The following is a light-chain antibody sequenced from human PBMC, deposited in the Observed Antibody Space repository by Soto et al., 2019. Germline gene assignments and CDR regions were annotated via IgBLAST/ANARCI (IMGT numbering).Light chain of an antibody. CDR2: EVV. V-gene: IGLV2-14*03. CDR3: SSYTTRNTLGYV. J-gene: IGLJ1*01. CDR1: SSDVGGYGY. Sequence: QAVVTQPASVSGSPGQSITISYTGSSSDVGGYGYVSWYQQHPGKAPRLLIYEVVNRPSGVSNRFTGSKSDNTASLTISGLQAEDEADYYCSSYTTRNTLGYVFGSGTKLTVL.